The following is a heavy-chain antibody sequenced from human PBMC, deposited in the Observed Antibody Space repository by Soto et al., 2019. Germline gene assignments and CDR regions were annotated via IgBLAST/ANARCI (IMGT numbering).Heavy chain of an antibody. CDR3: VRDLEYDSQDC. D-gene: IGHD1-1*01. CDR2: ISSSSGSI. J-gene: IGHJ4*02. CDR1: GFTFRSYG. Sequence: EAQLVESGGGLVQPGGSLRLSCAASGFTFRSYGMNWVRQAPGKGLEWLSYISSSSGSIYYPDSVKGRFSISRDNARNSLYLQMNSLRAEDTAVYFCVRDLEYDSQDCWGQGTLVTVSS. V-gene: IGHV3-48*01.